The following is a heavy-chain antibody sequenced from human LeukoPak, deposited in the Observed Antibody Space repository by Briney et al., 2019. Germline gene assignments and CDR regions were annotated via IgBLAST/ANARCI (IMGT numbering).Heavy chain of an antibody. CDR2: ISISCLAI. Sequence: PGGSLRLSCAASGFIFSSYSMNWVRQAPGKGLEWVSSISISCLAIYYEDSVKGRFTVARDNAKNSLYLQMNSLRAEDTAVYYCASKTDFYYHDWGQGTLVTVSS. J-gene: IGHJ4*02. D-gene: IGHD3/OR15-3a*01. CDR3: ASKTDFYYHD. V-gene: IGHV3-21*01. CDR1: GFIFSSYS.